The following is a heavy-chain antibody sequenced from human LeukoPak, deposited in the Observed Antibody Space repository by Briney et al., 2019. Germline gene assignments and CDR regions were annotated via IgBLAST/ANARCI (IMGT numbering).Heavy chain of an antibody. D-gene: IGHD6-13*01. V-gene: IGHV3-23*01. Sequence: PGGSLRLSCTASGFTFSSYAMNWVRQAPGKGLEWVSGIGAGGTFTYYADSVKGRFTIFRDNSRNRLYLQMNSLRAEDTAVYYCAKTISKQQLGKEHDAFDIWGQGTMVTVSS. CDR3: AKTISKQQLGKEHDAFDI. CDR2: IGAGGTFT. J-gene: IGHJ3*02. CDR1: GFTFSSYA.